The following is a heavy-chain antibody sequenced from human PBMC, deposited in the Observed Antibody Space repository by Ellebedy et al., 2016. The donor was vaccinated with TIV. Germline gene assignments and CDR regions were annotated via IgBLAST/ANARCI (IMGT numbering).Heavy chain of an antibody. CDR3: ARSGRRWELLQESPDAFDI. V-gene: IGHV1-18*04. D-gene: IGHD1-26*01. Sequence: ASVKVSCKASGYTFTSYGISWVRQAPGQGLEWMGWISAYNGNTNYAQKLQGRVTITADESTSTAYMELGSLRSDDTAVYYCARSGRRWELLQESPDAFDIWGQGTMVTVSS. CDR1: GYTFTSYG. J-gene: IGHJ3*02. CDR2: ISAYNGNT.